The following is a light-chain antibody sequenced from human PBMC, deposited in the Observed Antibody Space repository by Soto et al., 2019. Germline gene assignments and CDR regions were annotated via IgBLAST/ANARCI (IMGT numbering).Light chain of an antibody. CDR2: AAS. CDR1: QSISSY. Sequence: AIRMTQSPSSLSASTGDRVTITCRASQSISSYLAWYQQKPGKAPKLLIYAASTLQSGVPSRFSGSGSGTDFTLTISCLQSEDFWTYYCQQYYSYPLTFGGGTKVEIK. CDR3: QQYYSYPLT. V-gene: IGKV1-8*01. J-gene: IGKJ4*01.